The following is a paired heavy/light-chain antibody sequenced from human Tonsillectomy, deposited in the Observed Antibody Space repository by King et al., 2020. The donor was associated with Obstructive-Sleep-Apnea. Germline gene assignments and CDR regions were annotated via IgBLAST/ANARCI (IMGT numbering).Heavy chain of an antibody. CDR1: EFTLRGYA. D-gene: IGHD3-10*01. CDR2: ISDDGSNK. Sequence: QVQLVESGGGVVQPGRSLRLSCAALEFTLRGYAMHWVRQAPGKGLEWVAHISDDGSNKHYADSVKGRFTISRDNSKNTLYVQMNSLRPEDTAVYYCARESGIYGDFDYWGQGTLVTVSS. V-gene: IGHV3-30-3*01. J-gene: IGHJ4*02. CDR3: ARESGIYGDFDY.
Light chain of an antibody. CDR3: SAWDSSLSAWV. V-gene: IGLV10-54*01. J-gene: IGLJ3*02. Sequence: QAGLTQPPSVSKGLRQTATLTCTGNSDNVGNQGAAWLQQHQGHPPKLLSYRNNNRPSGISERLSASRSGNTASLTITGLQPEDEADYYCSAWDSSLSAWVFGGGTKLTVL. CDR2: RNN. CDR1: SDNVGNQG.